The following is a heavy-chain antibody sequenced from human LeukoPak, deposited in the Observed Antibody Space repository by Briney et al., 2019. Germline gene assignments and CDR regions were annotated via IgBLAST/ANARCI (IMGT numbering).Heavy chain of an antibody. V-gene: IGHV3-23*01. CDR2: ISGRSTTP. D-gene: IGHD2-21*02. J-gene: IGHJ4*02. CDR3: AKGGYCDDDCSGGVFDY. Sequence: GGSLTLSCAASGFTFSNNAMSWVRQAPGMGREGVSAISGRSTTPYYAVSVKGRFTISRDNPKNKLYLQKNRLRADDTAIYYCAKGGYCDDDCSGGVFDYWGQGPLVTVSS. CDR1: GFTFSNNA.